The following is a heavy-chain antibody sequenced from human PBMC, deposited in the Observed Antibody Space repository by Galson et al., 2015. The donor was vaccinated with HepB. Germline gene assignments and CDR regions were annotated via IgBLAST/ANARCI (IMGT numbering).Heavy chain of an antibody. Sequence: ETLSLTCTVFHASVSPYSWTWVRQPPGKGLEWIGSVHHSGTSDYNPSLKGRVAISIHTSRAHFSLNLSAVTAADTAVYYCARQGYRGDLPAHYMDVWGKGTTVIVSS. D-gene: IGHD2-21*01. CDR3: ARQGYRGDLPAHYMDV. CDR1: HASVSPYS. CDR2: VHHSGTS. J-gene: IGHJ6*03. V-gene: IGHV4-59*02.